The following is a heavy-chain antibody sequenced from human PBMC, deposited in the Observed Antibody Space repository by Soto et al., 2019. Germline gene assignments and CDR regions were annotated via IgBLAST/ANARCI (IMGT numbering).Heavy chain of an antibody. CDR3: AKDPSLFYGDYFDY. D-gene: IGHD4-17*01. CDR1: GLTFSSYA. J-gene: IGHJ4*02. V-gene: IGHV3-23*01. CDR2: ISGSGGST. Sequence: TGGSLRLPCAASGLTFSSYAMSWVRQAPGKGLEWVSAISGSGGSTYYADSVKGRFTISRDNSKNTLYLQMNSLRAEDTAVYYCAKDPSLFYGDYFDYWGQGTLVTVS.